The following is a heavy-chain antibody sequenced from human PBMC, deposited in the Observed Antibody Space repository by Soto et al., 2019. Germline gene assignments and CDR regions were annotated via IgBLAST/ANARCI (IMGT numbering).Heavy chain of an antibody. J-gene: IGHJ2*01. CDR1: GGSFSDYY. Sequence: QVRLQQWGAGLLKPSETLPLTCAVYGGSFSDYYWSWIRQPPGKGLEWIGEINHSGSTNYNPSLKSRVTISGDTSKNQFSLKLNSVTAADTAVYYCAREVPSRYFDLWGRGTPVTVSS. D-gene: IGHD3-10*01. V-gene: IGHV4-34*01. CDR2: INHSGST. CDR3: AREVPSRYFDL.